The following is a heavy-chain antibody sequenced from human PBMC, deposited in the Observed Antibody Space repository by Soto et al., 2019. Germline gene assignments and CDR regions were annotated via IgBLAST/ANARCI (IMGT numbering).Heavy chain of an antibody. Sequence: QVQLVESGGGVVQPGRSLRLSCEASRFTFSSYAMHWVRQAPGKGLDWVAVISYDGSTKYYADSVKGRITISRDNSNNMLYLHGDSLRPEDTAVYYCAKDQGNLLWAGGIDSWGQGTLVTVSS. CDR2: ISYDGSTK. CDR1: RFTFSSYA. J-gene: IGHJ4*02. CDR3: AKDQGNLLWAGGIDS. V-gene: IGHV3-30*04. D-gene: IGHD3-16*01.